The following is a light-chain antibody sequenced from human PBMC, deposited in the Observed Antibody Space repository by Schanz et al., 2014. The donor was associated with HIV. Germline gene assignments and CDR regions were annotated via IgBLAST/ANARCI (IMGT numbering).Light chain of an antibody. CDR3: QQYGSLPWT. CDR2: DAS. J-gene: IGKJ1*01. V-gene: IGKV3-20*01. Sequence: ETVMTQSPATLSVFPGEGVTLSCRASQSVSTRSAWFQQKPGQAPRLLMYDASSRATGFPDRFRGSGSGTDFTLTISRLEPEDFAVYYCQQYGSLPWTFGQGTKVEVK. CDR1: QSVSTRS.